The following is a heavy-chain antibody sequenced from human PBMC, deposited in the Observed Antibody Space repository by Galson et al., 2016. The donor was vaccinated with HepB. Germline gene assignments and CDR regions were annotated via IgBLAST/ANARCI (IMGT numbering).Heavy chain of an antibody. D-gene: IGHD6-19*01. V-gene: IGHV4-59*02. CDR2: VSYNGDT. Sequence: SETLSLTCSVSGGPVSSHYWSWIRQSPGKGLEWIGHVSYNGDTAYTPSLKTRVTMSVDTSNNQVVLNMDAVTAEDTATYFCARDRDSTGWYGFFQHWGPGTLVIVSS. J-gene: IGHJ1*01. CDR1: GGPVSSHY. CDR3: ARDRDSTGWYGFFQH.